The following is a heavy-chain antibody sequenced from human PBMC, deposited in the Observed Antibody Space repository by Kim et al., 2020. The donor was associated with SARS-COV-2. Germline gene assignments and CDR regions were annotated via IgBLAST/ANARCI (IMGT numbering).Heavy chain of an antibody. V-gene: IGHV4-39*01. Sequence: SETLSLTCTVSGGSVGSSTYYWGWIRQPPGKGLEWIGSIYYSGSTYYNPSLKSRVTISVDTSKNQFSLKLSSVTAADTAVYYCARHVGGSAPWYWGQGTLVTVSS. CDR2: IYYSGST. CDR3: ARHVGGSAPWY. D-gene: IGHD1-26*01. J-gene: IGHJ4*02. CDR1: GGSVGSSTYY.